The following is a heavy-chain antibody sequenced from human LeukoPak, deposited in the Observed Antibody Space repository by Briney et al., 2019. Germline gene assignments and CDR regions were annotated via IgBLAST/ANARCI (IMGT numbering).Heavy chain of an antibody. CDR2: ISWNSRII. CDR1: GFNFDDYA. V-gene: IGHV3-9*01. Sequence: PGGSLRLSCAASGFNFDDYAMYWVRQAPGKGLEWVSGISWNSRIIDYADSVKGRFTISRDNAKRSLYLQMDSLRTEDTAFYYRVRLTGAASGTYYFDYWGQGTLVTVSS. J-gene: IGHJ4*02. D-gene: IGHD3-10*01. CDR3: VRLTGAASGTYYFDY.